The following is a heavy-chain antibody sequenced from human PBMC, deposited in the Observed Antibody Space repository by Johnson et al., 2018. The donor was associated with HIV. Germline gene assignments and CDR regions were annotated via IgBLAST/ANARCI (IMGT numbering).Heavy chain of an antibody. J-gene: IGHJ3*01. CDR2: ISSNGGST. D-gene: IGHD3-22*01. CDR3: AIPYYFDRGVYH. CDR1: GFSFSTYA. V-gene: IGHV3-64*01. Sequence: VQLVESGGGLVQPGGSLRLSCAASGFSFSTYAMHWVRQAPGKGLEYVSAISSNGGSTFYAHSVKGRFIIFRDNSKSTLYLQMGSLRAEDMGVYYCAIPYYFDRGVYHWGQGTMVTVSS.